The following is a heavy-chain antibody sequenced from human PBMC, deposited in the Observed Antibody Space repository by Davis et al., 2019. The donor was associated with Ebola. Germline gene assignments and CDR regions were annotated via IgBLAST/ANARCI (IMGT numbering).Heavy chain of an antibody. CDR2: ISSRSPYT. J-gene: IGHJ4*02. V-gene: IGHV3-21*05. Sequence: PGGSLRLSCEDSGFTFASHDMNWVRQSPGKGLEWLAYISSRSPYTNHADSVKGRFTISRDNAKNSLYLQMNSLRAEDTAVYYCASSRGDFWSGHHTGFEHWGQGTLVTVSS. D-gene: IGHD3-3*01. CDR3: ASSRGDFWSGHHTGFEH. CDR1: GFTFASHD.